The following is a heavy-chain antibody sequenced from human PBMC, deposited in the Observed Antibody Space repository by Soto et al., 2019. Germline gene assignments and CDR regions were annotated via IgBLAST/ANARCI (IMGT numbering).Heavy chain of an antibody. CDR1: GGSFSGYY. Sequence: PSETLSLTCAVYGGSFSGYYGSWIRQPPGKGLEWIGEINHSGSTNYNPSLKSRVTISVDTSKNQFSLKLSSVTAADTAVYYCARKVDYYDSSGYYYGTEYFQHWGQGTLVTVSS. CDR3: ARKVDYYDSSGYYYGTEYFQH. D-gene: IGHD3-22*01. V-gene: IGHV4-34*01. CDR2: INHSGST. J-gene: IGHJ1*01.